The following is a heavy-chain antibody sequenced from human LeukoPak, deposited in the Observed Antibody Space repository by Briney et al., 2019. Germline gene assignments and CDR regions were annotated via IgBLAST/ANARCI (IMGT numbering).Heavy chain of an antibody. CDR1: GYPISSGYY. CDR2: IYHSGST. J-gene: IGHJ4*02. D-gene: IGHD4-11*01. V-gene: IGHV4-38-2*01. Sequence: PSETLSLTCAVSGYPISSGYYWGWIRPPPGKGLEWIGSIYHSGSTYYNPSLKSRVTISVDTSKNKFSLKLSSVTAADTAVYYCARRVEYSKAWDYWGQGTLVTVSS. CDR3: ARRVEYSKAWDY.